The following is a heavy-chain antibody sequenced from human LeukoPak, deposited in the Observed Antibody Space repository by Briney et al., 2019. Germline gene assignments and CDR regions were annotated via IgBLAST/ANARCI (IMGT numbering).Heavy chain of an antibody. J-gene: IGHJ2*01. CDR1: GFTVSSNY. D-gene: IGHD3-22*01. Sequence: PGGSLRLSCAASGFTVSSNYMSWVRQAPGKGLEWVSVIYSGGSTYYADSVKGRFTISRDNSKNTLYLQMNSLRAEDTAVYYCARSQGGTMSLRHFDLWGRGTLVTVSS. V-gene: IGHV3-66*01. CDR2: IYSGGST. CDR3: ARSQGGTMSLRHFDL.